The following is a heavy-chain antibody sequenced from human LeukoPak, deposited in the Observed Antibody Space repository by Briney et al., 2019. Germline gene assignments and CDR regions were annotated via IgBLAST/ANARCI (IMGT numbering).Heavy chain of an antibody. Sequence: GGSLRPSCAASGFTFSSYSMNWVRQAPGKGLEWVSSISSSSSYIYYADSVKGRFTISRDNAKNSLYLQMNSLRAEDTAVYYCARASSSVGWFDPWGQGTLVTVSS. CDR1: GFTFSSYS. J-gene: IGHJ5*02. D-gene: IGHD6-6*01. CDR3: ARASSSVGWFDP. V-gene: IGHV3-21*01. CDR2: ISSSSSYI.